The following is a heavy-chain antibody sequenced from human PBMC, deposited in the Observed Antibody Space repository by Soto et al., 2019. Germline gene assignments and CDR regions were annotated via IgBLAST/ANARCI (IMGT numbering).Heavy chain of an antibody. D-gene: IGHD3-3*01. CDR3: ARGGVSTRTFDY. V-gene: IGHV5-51*01. CDR2: IYPSDSDT. J-gene: IGHJ4*02. Sequence: GESLKISCRGSGYNFAGYWNAWVRQMPGKGLELMGIIYPSDSDTRYRPSFQGQVTISADKSISSAYLQWSSLRASDTAMYYCARGGVSTRTFDYWGQGTPVTVS. CDR1: GYNFAGYW.